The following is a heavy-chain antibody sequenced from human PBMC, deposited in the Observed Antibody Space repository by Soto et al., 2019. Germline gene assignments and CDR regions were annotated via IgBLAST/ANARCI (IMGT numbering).Heavy chain of an antibody. V-gene: IGHV3-23*01. CDR2: ISGSGGST. J-gene: IGHJ5*02. Sequence: EVQLLESGGGLVQPGGALRLSCAASGFTFSSYAMSWVRQAPGKGLEWVSAISGSGGSTYYADSVKGRFTISRDNSKNTLYLQMNSMXAXXXXXXXXXXXXXXDXXGWYWFXP. D-gene: IGHD6-19*01. CDR1: GFTFSSYA. CDR3: XXXXXXDXXGWYWFXP.